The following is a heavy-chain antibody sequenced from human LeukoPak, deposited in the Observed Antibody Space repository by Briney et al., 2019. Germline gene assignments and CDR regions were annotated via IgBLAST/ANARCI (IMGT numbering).Heavy chain of an antibody. J-gene: IGHJ5*02. CDR2: ISGDGINI. CDR1: GFTFSSYA. V-gene: IGHV3-23*01. D-gene: IGHD1-1*01. Sequence: PGGSLRLSCAASGFTFSSYAMSWVRQAPGKGLEWVSYISGDGINIYYSDSVKGRFTISRDTSKNTLHLQMNSLRTEDSAVYYCAKSWETGSTGSNPNWFDPWGQGTLVIVSS. CDR3: AKSWETGSTGSNPNWFDP.